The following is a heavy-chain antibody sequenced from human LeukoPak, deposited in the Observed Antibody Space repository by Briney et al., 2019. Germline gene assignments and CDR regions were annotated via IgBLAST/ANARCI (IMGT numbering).Heavy chain of an antibody. V-gene: IGHV4-39*01. CDR3: ARRQYLGYCSGGSCYSGRYDY. Sequence: SETLSLTCTVSGGSISSSSYYWGWIRQPPGEGLEWIGSIYYSGSTYYNPSLKSRVTISVDTSKNPFSLKLSSVTAADTAVYYCARRQYLGYCSGGSCYSGRYDYWGQGTLVTVSS. J-gene: IGHJ4*02. CDR2: IYYSGST. CDR1: GGSISSSSYY. D-gene: IGHD2-15*01.